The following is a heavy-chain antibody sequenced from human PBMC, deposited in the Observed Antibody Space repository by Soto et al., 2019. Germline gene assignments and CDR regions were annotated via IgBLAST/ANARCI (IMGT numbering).Heavy chain of an antibody. CDR1: GFSLSNARMG. CDR2: IFSNDEK. V-gene: IGHV2-26*01. CDR3: ARRTLDSSGWYYFDY. J-gene: IGHJ4*02. Sequence: QVTLKESGPVLVKPTETLTLTCTVSGFSLSNARMGVSWIRQPPGKALEWLAHIFSNDEKSYSTSLKSRLTIPKDTSKSQVVLTMTNMDPVDTATYYCARRTLDSSGWYYFDYWGQGTLVTVSS. D-gene: IGHD6-19*01.